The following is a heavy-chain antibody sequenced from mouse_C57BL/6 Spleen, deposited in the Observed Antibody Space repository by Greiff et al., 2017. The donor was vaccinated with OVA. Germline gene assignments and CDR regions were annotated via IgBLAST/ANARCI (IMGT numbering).Heavy chain of an antibody. V-gene: IGHV3-6*01. J-gene: IGHJ2*01. CDR3: ARGIYGSSYYFDY. CDR1: GYSITSGYY. Sequence: EVQVVESGPGLVKPSQSLSLTCSVTGYSITSGYYWNWIRQFPGNKLEWMGFISSDGSNNYNPSLKNRISITRDTSKNQFFLKLNSVSTEDTATYYCARGIYGSSYYFDYWGQGTTLTVSS. CDR2: ISSDGSN. D-gene: IGHD1-1*01.